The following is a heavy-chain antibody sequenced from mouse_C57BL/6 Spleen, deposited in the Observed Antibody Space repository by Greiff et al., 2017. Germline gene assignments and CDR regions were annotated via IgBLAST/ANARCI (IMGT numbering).Heavy chain of an antibody. CDR1: GYSFTGYY. V-gene: IGHV1-42*01. CDR2: INPSTGGT. CDR3: ARSLGSNNVPAMGD. D-gene: IGHD2-5*01. Sequence: VQLQQSGPELVKPGASVKISCKASGYSFTGYYMNWVKQSPEKSLEWIGEINPSTGGTTYNQKFKAKATLTVDKSYSTAYMQRKSLTSEDSAVYYCARSLGSNNVPAMGDWGQGTSGTVSS. J-gene: IGHJ4*01.